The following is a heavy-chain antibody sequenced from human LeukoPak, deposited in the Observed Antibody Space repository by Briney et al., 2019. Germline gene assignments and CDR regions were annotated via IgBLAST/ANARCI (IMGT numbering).Heavy chain of an antibody. CDR3: AKFHTGSYYYYMDV. V-gene: IGHV3-23*01. Sequence: GGSLRLSCAASGFTFGGFAMSWVRRTPGKGLEWVSGISGSGDNTLYAASVKGRFTISRDNSKNTLYLEMNSLRAEDTAIYYCAKFHTGSYYYYMDVWGEGTTVTVSS. CDR1: GFTFGGFA. J-gene: IGHJ6*03. D-gene: IGHD3-10*01. CDR2: ISGSGDNT.